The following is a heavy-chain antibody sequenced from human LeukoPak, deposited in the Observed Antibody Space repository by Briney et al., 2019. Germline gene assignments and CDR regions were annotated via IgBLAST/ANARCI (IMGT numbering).Heavy chain of an antibody. CDR1: GYTLTELS. V-gene: IGHV1-8*01. J-gene: IGHJ4*02. CDR2: MNPNSGNT. D-gene: IGHD4-17*01. Sequence: GASVKVSCXVSGYTLTELSMHWVRQATGQGLEWMGWMNPNSGNTGYAQKFPGRVTMTRNTSISTAYMELSSLRSEDTAVYYCARADYGAFDYWGQGTLVTVSS. CDR3: ARADYGAFDY.